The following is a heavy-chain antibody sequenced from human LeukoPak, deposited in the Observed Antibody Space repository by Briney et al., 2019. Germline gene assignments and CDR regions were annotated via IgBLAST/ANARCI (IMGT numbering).Heavy chain of an antibody. CDR2: ISSSGSTI. CDR3: ARAPGPYCSSTICYSLDY. J-gene: IGHJ4*02. V-gene: IGHV3-48*03. Sequence: GGSLRLSCAASGFTFSSYEMNWVRQAPGKGLEWVSYISSSGSTIYYADSVKGRFTISRDNSKNTLYLQMNSLSTEDTAVYYCARAPGPYCSSTICYSLDYWGQGTLVTVSS. D-gene: IGHD2-2*02. CDR1: GFTFSSYE.